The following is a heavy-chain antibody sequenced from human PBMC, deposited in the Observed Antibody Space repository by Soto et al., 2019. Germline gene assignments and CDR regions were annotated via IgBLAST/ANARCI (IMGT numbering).Heavy chain of an antibody. CDR1: GGTFSSYT. D-gene: IGHD5-18*01. CDR2: IIPILGIA. Sequence: QVQLVQSGAEVKKPGSSVKVSCKASGGTFSSYTISWVRQAPGQGLEWMGRIIPILGIANYAQKFQGRVTITAVKSTSTAYMELSSLRSEDTAVYYCAGFGNSYGFNWGQGTLVTVSS. CDR3: AGFGNSYGFN. V-gene: IGHV1-69*02. J-gene: IGHJ4*02.